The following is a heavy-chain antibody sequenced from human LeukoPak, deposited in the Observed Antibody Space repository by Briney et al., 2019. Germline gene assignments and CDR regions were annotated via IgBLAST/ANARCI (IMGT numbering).Heavy chain of an antibody. CDR3: AREGSGYDYNYGMDV. D-gene: IGHD5-12*01. CDR2: IYTSGST. V-gene: IGHV4-4*07. J-gene: IGHJ6*02. Sequence: PSETLSLTCTVSGGSISSYYWSWIRQPAGKGLEWIGRIYTSGSTNYNPSLKSRVAMSVDTSKNQFSLKLSSVTAADTAVYYCAREGSGYDYNYGMDVWGQGTTVTVSS. CDR1: GGSISSYY.